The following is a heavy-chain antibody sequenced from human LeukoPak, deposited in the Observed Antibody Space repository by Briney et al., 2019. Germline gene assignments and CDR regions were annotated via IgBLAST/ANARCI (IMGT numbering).Heavy chain of an antibody. Sequence: ASVKVSCKASGGTFSSYAISWVRQAPGQGLEWMGRIIPTLGIANYAQKFQGRVTITADKSTSTAYMELSSLRSEDTAVYYCARIYYDFWSGYSCYFDYWGQGTLVTVSS. J-gene: IGHJ4*02. D-gene: IGHD3-3*01. CDR2: IIPTLGIA. CDR3: ARIYYDFWSGYSCYFDY. CDR1: GGTFSSYA. V-gene: IGHV1-69*04.